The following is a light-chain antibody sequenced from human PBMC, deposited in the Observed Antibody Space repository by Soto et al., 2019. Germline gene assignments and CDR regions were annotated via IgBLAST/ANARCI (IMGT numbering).Light chain of an antibody. CDR2: GAS. J-gene: IGKJ2*01. Sequence: EMVLTQSPGTLSLSPGEGATLSCRASQSVSNDYLAWYQQKPGQAPRLLIYGASSRASGIPERFSGSGSGTDFTLTISRLESEDFVVYYCQQYGRSPPYTFGQGTKLEIK. CDR3: QQYGRSPPYT. V-gene: IGKV3-20*01. CDR1: QSVSNDY.